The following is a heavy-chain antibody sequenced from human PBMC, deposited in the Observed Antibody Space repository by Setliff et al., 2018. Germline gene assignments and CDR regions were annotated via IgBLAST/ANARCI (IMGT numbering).Heavy chain of an antibody. D-gene: IGHD1-26*01. CDR3: ARVSRTIVGARGFDY. CDR1: GGTFSSYG. J-gene: IGHJ4*02. CDR2: IIPIFGTA. V-gene: IGHV1-69*13. Sequence: SVKVSCKASGGTFSSYGISWVRQAPGQGLEWMGGIIPIFGTANYAQKFQGRVTITADESTSTDYMELSSLRSEDTAVYYCARVSRTIVGARGFDYWGQGTLVTAPQ.